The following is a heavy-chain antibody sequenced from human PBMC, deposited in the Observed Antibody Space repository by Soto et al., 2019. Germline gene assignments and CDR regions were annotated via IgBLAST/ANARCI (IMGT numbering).Heavy chain of an antibody. CDR3: ARVERGTCTGPSCYYFDY. V-gene: IGHV1-18*04. J-gene: IGHJ4*02. D-gene: IGHD2-2*01. Sequence: AAVKVSCKASCYSFSHYYVIWVLRPAARRREWMERARAENDDTKQAEKLQDRVTRTSDTSPGPAKIQLGRLRSDGTAVYFCARVERGTCTGPSCYYFDYWGQGTLVTVSS. CDR2: ARAENDDT. CDR1: CYSFSHYY.